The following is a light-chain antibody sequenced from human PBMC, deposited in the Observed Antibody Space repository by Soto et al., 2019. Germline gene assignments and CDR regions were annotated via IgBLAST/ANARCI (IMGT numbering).Light chain of an antibody. J-gene: IGLJ1*01. CDR2: EVS. V-gene: IGLV2-14*01. CDR3: TSYTRDTALV. CDR1: SSDVGTYNY. Sequence: QSVLTQPASVSGSPGQSITISCTGTSSDVGTYNYVSWYQHHPGKAPKLIIYEVSNRPSGVSNCFSGSKSGSTASLTISGLQAEDEADYHCTSYTRDTALVFGTGTKVTVL.